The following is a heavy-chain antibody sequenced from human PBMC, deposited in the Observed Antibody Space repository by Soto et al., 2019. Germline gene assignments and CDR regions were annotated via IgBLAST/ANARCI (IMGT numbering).Heavy chain of an antibody. CDR2: TIPIFGTA. CDR1: GATFSSYA. J-gene: IGHJ3*02. CDR3: ARGFGGDWETFDI. V-gene: IGHV1-69*01. D-gene: IGHD2-21*02. Sequence: QVQLGRSGAGVKKPGSSVKVSCKASGATFSSYAISWLRQAPGQGLEGVGGTIPIFGTANYAQKFQARVTITADESTSTAYMELSSLRSEDTAVYYCARGFGGDWETFDIWGQGTMVTVSS.